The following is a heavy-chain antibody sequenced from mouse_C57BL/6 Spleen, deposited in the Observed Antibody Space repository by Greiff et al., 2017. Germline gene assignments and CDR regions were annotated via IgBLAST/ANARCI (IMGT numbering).Heavy chain of an antibody. CDR3: ATILLLRSSDY. J-gene: IGHJ2*01. V-gene: IGHV1-74*01. CDR2: IHPSDSDS. D-gene: IGHD1-1*01. Sequence: VQLQQPGAELVKPGASVKVSCKASGYTFTSYWMHWVKQRPGQGLEWIGRIHPSDSDSNYNQKFTGKATLTVDKSSSTAYMQLRSLTSEDSAVYYCATILLLRSSDYWGQGTTLTVSS. CDR1: GYTFTSYW.